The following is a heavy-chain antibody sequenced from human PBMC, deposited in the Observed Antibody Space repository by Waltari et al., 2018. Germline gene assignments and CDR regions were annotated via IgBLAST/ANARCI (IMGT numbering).Heavy chain of an antibody. Sequence: EVQLVESGGGLVQPGGSLRLSCAASGFTFSSYELNWVRRAPGKGLEWVSYISSSGSTIYYAESVKGRFTSSRDNAKNSLYLQMNSLRAEDTAVYYCATLLRYFDWFHAFDIWGQGTMVTVSS. D-gene: IGHD3-9*01. CDR2: ISSSGSTI. CDR1: GFTFSSYE. V-gene: IGHV3-48*03. CDR3: ATLLRYFDWFHAFDI. J-gene: IGHJ3*02.